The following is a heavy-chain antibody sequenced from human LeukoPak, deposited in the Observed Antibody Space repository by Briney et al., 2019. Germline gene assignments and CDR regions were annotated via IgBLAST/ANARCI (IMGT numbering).Heavy chain of an antibody. Sequence: ASVKVSCKASGYTFTSYGISWVRQAPGQGLEWMGWISAYNGNTNYAQKLQGRATMTTDTSTSTAYMELRSLRSDDTAVYYCARDPLRGLSSSSLPTWFDPWGQGTLVTVSS. V-gene: IGHV1-18*01. CDR1: GYTFTSYG. J-gene: IGHJ5*02. CDR3: ARDPLRGLSSSSLPTWFDP. CDR2: ISAYNGNT. D-gene: IGHD6-6*01.